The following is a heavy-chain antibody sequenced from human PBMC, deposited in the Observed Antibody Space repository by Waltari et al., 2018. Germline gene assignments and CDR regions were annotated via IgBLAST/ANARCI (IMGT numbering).Heavy chain of an antibody. CDR3: ATGSSGWGQDY. Sequence: VQLVQSGAEVKKPGSSVKVSCKASGGTFSSYAISWVRQAPGKGLEWMGGFDPEDGETIYAQKFQGRVTMTEDTSTDTAYMELSSLRSEDTAVYYCATGSSGWGQDYWGQGTLVTVSS. D-gene: IGHD6-19*01. CDR2: FDPEDGET. CDR1: GGTFSSYA. J-gene: IGHJ4*02. V-gene: IGHV1-24*01.